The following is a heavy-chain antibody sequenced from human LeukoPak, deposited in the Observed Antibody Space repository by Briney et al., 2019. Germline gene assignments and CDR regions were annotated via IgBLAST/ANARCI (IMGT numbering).Heavy chain of an antibody. Sequence: ASVKVSCKASGYTFTSYGISWVRQAPGQGLEWMGWISAYNGNTNYAQKLQGRVTMTTDTSTSTAYMELRSLRSDDTAVYYCASQRRRYYDTVTPVYYYYGMDVWGQGTTVTVSS. CDR1: GYTFTSYG. CDR3: ASQRRRYYDTVTPVYYYYGMDV. V-gene: IGHV1-18*01. J-gene: IGHJ6*02. CDR2: ISAYNGNT. D-gene: IGHD3-9*01.